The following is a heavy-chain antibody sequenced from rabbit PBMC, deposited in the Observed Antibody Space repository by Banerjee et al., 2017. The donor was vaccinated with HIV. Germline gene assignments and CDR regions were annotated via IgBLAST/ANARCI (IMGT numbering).Heavy chain of an antibody. D-gene: IGHD4-1*01. V-gene: IGHV1S40*01. Sequence: QSLQESGGGLVKPGGTLTLTCKASGIDFSSYCYICWVRQAPGKGLELIACINTISGDTVYAPWAKGRFTISKASWTTVTLQMTSLTAAVTASYFCARDRDWTIDLWGPGTLVTVS. J-gene: IGHJ4*01. CDR3: ARDRDWTIDL. CDR1: GIDFSSYCY. CDR2: INTISGDT.